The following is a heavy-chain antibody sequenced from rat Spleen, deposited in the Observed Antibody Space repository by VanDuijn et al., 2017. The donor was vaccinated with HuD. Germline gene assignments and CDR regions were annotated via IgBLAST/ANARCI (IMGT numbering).Heavy chain of an antibody. J-gene: IGHJ3*01. D-gene: IGHD1-11*01. CDR1: GFTFSNYY. Sequence: EVQLVESGGGLVQPGRSLKLSCVASGFTFSNYYMAWVRQAPTKGLEWVASISTGGGGTYHRDSVKGRFTISRDNAKSTLYLQMDSLRSEDTATYYCARLGTEAIGNWFSYWGQGTLVTVSS. CDR3: ARLGTEAIGNWFSY. V-gene: IGHV5-25*01. CDR2: ISTGGGGT.